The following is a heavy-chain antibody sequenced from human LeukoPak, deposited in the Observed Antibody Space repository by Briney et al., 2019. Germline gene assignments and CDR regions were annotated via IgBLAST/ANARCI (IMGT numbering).Heavy chain of an antibody. J-gene: IGHJ4*02. CDR2: INPSGGST. Sequence: ASVKVSCKASVYTFTSYYMHWVRQAPGQGLEWMGIINPSGGSTSYAQKFQGRVTMSRDTSTSTVYMELSSLRSEDTAVYYCARDQRFLEWLLLDWGQGTLVTVSS. D-gene: IGHD3-3*01. V-gene: IGHV1-46*01. CDR3: ARDQRFLEWLLLD. CDR1: VYTFTSYY.